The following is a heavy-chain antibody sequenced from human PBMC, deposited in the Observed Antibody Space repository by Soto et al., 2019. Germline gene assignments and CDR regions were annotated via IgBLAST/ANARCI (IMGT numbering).Heavy chain of an antibody. V-gene: IGHV1-18*01. Sequence: QVQLVQSGAEVKKPGASVKVSCKASGYTLTSYGISWVRQAPGQGLEWMGWISAYNGNTNYAQKLQGRVTMTPDTSKSTAYMELRSLRSDDTAVYYCARSASSWFQGWFDPWGQGTLVTVSS. D-gene: IGHD6-13*01. CDR3: ARSASSWFQGWFDP. CDR2: ISAYNGNT. J-gene: IGHJ5*02. CDR1: GYTLTSYG.